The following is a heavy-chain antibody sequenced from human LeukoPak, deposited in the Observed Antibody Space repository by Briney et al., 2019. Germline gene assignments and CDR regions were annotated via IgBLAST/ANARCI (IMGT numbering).Heavy chain of an antibody. V-gene: IGHV4-38-2*01. Sequence: KPSETLSLTCAVSGYSISSGYYWGWIRQPPGKGLEWIGSIYHSGSTYYNPSLNSRVTISVDTSKDQFSLKLSSVTAADTAVYYCAIRRSSSYNWFDPWGQGTLVTVSS. J-gene: IGHJ5*02. CDR2: IYHSGST. D-gene: IGHD6-6*01. CDR3: AIRRSSSYNWFDP. CDR1: GYSISSGYY.